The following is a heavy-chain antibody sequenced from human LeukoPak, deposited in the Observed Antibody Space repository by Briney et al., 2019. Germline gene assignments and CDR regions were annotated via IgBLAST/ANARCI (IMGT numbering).Heavy chain of an antibody. CDR1: SGSISSYY. J-gene: IGHJ4*02. CDR2: IYYSGST. V-gene: IGHV4-59*01. Sequence: SETLSLTCTVSSGSISSYYWSWIRQPPGKGLEWIGYIYYSGSTNYNPSLKSRVAMSVDTSNNQFFLRLTSVTAADTALYYCARGRFELPYWGQGTLVTASS. D-gene: IGHD2-15*01. CDR3: ARGRFELPY.